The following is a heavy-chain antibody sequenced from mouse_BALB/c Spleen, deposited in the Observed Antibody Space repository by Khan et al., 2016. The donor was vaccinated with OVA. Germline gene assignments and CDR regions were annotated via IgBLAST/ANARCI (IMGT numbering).Heavy chain of an antibody. V-gene: IGHV1S137*01. CDR1: GYTFTDFT. CDR3: ERGGGGDRFLY. CDR2: ISTYYGDA. J-gene: IGHJ3*01. D-gene: IGHD3-2*01. Sequence: QVRLQQSGAELVRPGVSVKISCKGSGYTFTDFTMHWVKQSHAMSLEWIGVISTYYGDADYSQKFKGKATMTVDKSSNTAYMDLARLTSEDSAIYDCERGGGGDRFLYWGQGTLVTVSA.